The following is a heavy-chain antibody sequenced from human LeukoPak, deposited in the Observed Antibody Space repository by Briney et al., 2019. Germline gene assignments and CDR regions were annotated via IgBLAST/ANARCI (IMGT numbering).Heavy chain of an antibody. D-gene: IGHD7-27*01. J-gene: IGHJ5*02. CDR2: IYNSGIT. V-gene: IGHV4-59*08. Sequence: SETLSLTCTVSGGSISSYYWSWIRQPPGKGLEWIGYIYNSGITNYNPSLESRATISVDTSKAHFSLKLSSATATDTAAYYCARHDPGWFDTWGQGTLVTVSS. CDR1: GGSISSYY. CDR3: ARHDPGWFDT.